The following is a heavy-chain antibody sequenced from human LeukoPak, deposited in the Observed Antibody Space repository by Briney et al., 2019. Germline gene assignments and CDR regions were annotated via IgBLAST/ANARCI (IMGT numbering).Heavy chain of an antibody. CDR2: ISSSSSTI. Sequence: GGSLRLSCAASGFTFSSYSMNWVRQAPGKGLEWVSYISSSSSTIYYADSVKGRFTISRDNAKNSLYLQMNSLRAEDTAVYCCARVEGSWGQGTLVTVSS. V-gene: IGHV3-48*04. J-gene: IGHJ5*02. CDR1: GFTFSSYS. D-gene: IGHD5-24*01. CDR3: ARVEGS.